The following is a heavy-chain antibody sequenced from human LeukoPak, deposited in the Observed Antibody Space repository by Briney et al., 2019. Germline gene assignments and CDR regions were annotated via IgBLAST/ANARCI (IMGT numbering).Heavy chain of an antibody. Sequence: AASVKVFCKASRYTFTSYDITWVRQATGQGLEWMGWMNPNSGNTGYAQKFQGRVTMTRNTSISTAYMDLSSLRSEDTAVYYCTRGHSADWGQGTLVTVSS. D-gene: IGHD6-19*01. CDR1: RYTFTSYD. V-gene: IGHV1-8*01. CDR3: TRGHSAD. J-gene: IGHJ1*01. CDR2: MNPNSGNT.